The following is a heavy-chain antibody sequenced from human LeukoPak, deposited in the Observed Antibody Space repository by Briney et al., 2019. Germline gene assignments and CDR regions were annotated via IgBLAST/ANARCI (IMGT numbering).Heavy chain of an antibody. CDR3: ARGPLIVVVPAAMYNWFDP. J-gene: IGHJ5*02. CDR2: INHSGST. V-gene: IGHV4-34*01. D-gene: IGHD2-2*01. CDR1: GGSFSGYY. Sequence: PSETLSLTCAVYGGSFSGYYWSWIRQPPGKGLEWIGEINHSGSTNYNPSLKSRVTISVDTSKNQFSLKLSSVTAADTAVYYCARGPLIVVVPAAMYNWFDPWGQGTLVTVSS.